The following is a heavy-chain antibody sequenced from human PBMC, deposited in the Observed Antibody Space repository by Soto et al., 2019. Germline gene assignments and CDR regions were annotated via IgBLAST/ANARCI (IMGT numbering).Heavy chain of an antibody. CDR1: GYTFTGYY. Sequence: ASVKVSCKASGYTFTGYYMHWVRQAPGQGLEWMGWINPNSGGTNYAQKFQGRVTMTRDTSISTAYMELSRLRSDDTAVYYCAREQEGDIVLMVYAMAYFDYWGQGTLVTVSS. CDR2: INPNSGGT. D-gene: IGHD2-8*01. J-gene: IGHJ4*02. CDR3: AREQEGDIVLMVYAMAYFDY. V-gene: IGHV1-2*02.